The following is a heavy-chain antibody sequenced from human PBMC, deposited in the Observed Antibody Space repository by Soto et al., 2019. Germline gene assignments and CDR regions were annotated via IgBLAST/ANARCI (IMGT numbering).Heavy chain of an antibody. Sequence: GGSLRLSCTASGFTFGDYAMSWFRQAPGKGLEWVGFIRSKAYGGTTEYAASVKGRFTISRDDSKSIAYLQMNSLKTEDTAVYYCTSLHYDILTGYDYWGQGTLVTAPQ. CDR3: TSLHYDILTGYDY. D-gene: IGHD3-9*01. CDR2: IRSKAYGGTT. CDR1: GFTFGDYA. J-gene: IGHJ4*02. V-gene: IGHV3-49*03.